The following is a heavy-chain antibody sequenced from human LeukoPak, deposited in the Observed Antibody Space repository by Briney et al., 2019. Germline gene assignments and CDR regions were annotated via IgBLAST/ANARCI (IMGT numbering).Heavy chain of an antibody. J-gene: IGHJ1*01. Sequence: PSETLSPTCAVYGGSFSGYYWSWIRQPPGKGLEWIGEINHSGSTNYNPSLKSRVTISVDTSKNQFSLKLSSVTAADTAVYYCASTYSSGWYWFQHWGQGTLVTVSS. CDR1: GGSFSGYY. CDR2: INHSGST. D-gene: IGHD6-19*01. CDR3: ASTYSSGWYWFQH. V-gene: IGHV4-34*01.